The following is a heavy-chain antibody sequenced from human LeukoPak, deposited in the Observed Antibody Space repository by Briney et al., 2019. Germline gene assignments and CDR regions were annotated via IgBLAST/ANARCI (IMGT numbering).Heavy chain of an antibody. CDR1: GITFSSNA. CDR2: ISYDGGNK. J-gene: IGHJ3*02. D-gene: IGHD3-10*01. CDR3: ARGRITVVRGVNKGAFDI. V-gene: IGHV3-30-3*01. Sequence: GGSMRLSCAASGITFSSNAMHWVRQAPGKGLEWVAVISYDGGNKYYADSVKGRFTISRDNSKNTLYLQMNSLRAEDTAVYYCARGRITVVRGVNKGAFDIWGQGTMVTVSS.